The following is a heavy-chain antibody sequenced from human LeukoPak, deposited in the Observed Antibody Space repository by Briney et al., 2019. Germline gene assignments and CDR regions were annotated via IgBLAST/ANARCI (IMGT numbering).Heavy chain of an antibody. D-gene: IGHD3-3*01. J-gene: IGHJ6*03. CDR1: GFTFSSYA. V-gene: IGHV3-23*01. CDR2: ISGSGGST. CDR3: AFGSRRRSTYYDFWSGYGAPYYMDV. Sequence: GGSLRLSCAASGFTFSSYAMSWVRQAPGKGLEWVSTISGSGGSTYYADSVKGRFTISRDNSKNTLYLQMNSLRAEDTAVYYCAFGSRRRSTYYDFWSGYGAPYYMDVWGKGTTVTVSS.